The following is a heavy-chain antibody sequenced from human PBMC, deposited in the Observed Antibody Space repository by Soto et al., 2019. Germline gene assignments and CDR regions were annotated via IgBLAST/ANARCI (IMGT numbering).Heavy chain of an antibody. CDR1: GGTFSSYA. CDR2: IIPIFGTA. D-gene: IGHD3-22*01. J-gene: IGHJ4*02. Sequence: GASVKVSCKASGGTFSSYAIGWVRQAPGQGLEWMGGIIPIFGTANYAQKFQGRVTITADESTSTAYMELSSLRSEDTAVYYCATYYYDSSGSQGPFDYWGQGTLVTVSS. V-gene: IGHV1-69*13. CDR3: ATYYYDSSGSQGPFDY.